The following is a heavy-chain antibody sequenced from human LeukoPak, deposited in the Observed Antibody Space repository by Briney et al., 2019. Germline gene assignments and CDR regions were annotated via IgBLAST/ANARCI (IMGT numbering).Heavy chain of an antibody. Sequence: GGPLRLSCAASGFTFSSYWMHWVRQAPGKGLVWVSRIKSDGSSTSHADSVKGRFTIARDNAKNTLYLQMNSLRDEDTAVYYCARAVSSSGSHYDYWGQGTLVTVSS. CDR1: GFTFSSYW. CDR2: IKSDGSST. CDR3: ARAVSSSGSHYDY. J-gene: IGHJ4*02. V-gene: IGHV3-74*01. D-gene: IGHD3-10*01.